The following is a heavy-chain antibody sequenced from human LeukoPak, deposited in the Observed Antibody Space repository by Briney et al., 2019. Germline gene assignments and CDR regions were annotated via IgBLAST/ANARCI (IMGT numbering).Heavy chain of an antibody. CDR1: GFTLSNYD. D-gene: IGHD2-2*01. CDR3: ARADCSSSTCYLRRSWFDP. Sequence: RGSLRLSCAASGFTLSNYDMNWVRQAPGKGLEWVSSISTSSRYIYYKDSVRGRFTISRDDAKNSLYLEMNSLRAEDTAVYYCARADCSSSTCYLRRSWFDPWGQGTLVTVSS. J-gene: IGHJ5*02. CDR2: ISTSSRYI. V-gene: IGHV3-21*01.